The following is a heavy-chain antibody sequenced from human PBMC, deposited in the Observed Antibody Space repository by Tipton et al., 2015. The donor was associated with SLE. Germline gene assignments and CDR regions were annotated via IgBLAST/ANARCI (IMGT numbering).Heavy chain of an antibody. J-gene: IGHJ2*01. CDR1: GGSFSGYY. V-gene: IGHV4-34*01. Sequence: TLSLTCAVYGGSFSGYYWSWIRQPPGKGLEWIGEINHSGSTNYNLSLKSRVTISVDTSKNQFSLKLSSVTAADTAVYYCARPGVAYGGYGAWYFDLWGRGTLVTVSS. D-gene: IGHD5-12*01. CDR3: ARPGVAYGGYGAWYFDL. CDR2: INHSGST.